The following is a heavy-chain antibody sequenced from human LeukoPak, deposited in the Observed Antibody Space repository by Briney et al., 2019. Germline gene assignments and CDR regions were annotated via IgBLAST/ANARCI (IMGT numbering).Heavy chain of an antibody. CDR2: IYPGDSDT. Sequence: GESLKISCKGSGYSFTSYWIGWVRQMPGKGLEWMGTIYPGDSDTRYSPSIQGQVTISADKSISTAYLQWSSLKASDTAMYYCARHFSYYDSSDQFGYWGQGTLVTVSS. CDR3: ARHFSYYDSSDQFGY. V-gene: IGHV5-51*01. D-gene: IGHD3-22*01. CDR1: GYSFTSYW. J-gene: IGHJ4*02.